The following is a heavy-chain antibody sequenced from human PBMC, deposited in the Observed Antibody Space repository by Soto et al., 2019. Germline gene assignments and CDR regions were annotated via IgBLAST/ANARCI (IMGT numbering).Heavy chain of an antibody. J-gene: IGHJ6*02. CDR3: ARSRLADLRTQYYFGMDV. Sequence: ASVKVSCKASGYTFTSYAIHWVRQAPGQRLEWMGWINTANGNTKYSQNFQGRVTITRDTSASTAYMELSSLRSEDTAAYYCARSRLADLRTQYYFGMDVWGQGTTVTVSS. CDR1: GYTFTSYA. CDR2: INTANGNT. V-gene: IGHV1-3*04.